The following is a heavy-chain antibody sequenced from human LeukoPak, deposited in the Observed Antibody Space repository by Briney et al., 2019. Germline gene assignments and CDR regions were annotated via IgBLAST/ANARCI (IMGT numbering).Heavy chain of an antibody. J-gene: IGHJ6*03. CDR3: ARGAKGYAVSYYYYYYMDV. Sequence: SETLSLTCAVYGGSFSGYYWSWIRQPPREGGEWSGEINHSGSTNYNPSLKSRATISVDTSKNQFSLTLSSVPAADTAVYYCARGAKGYAVSYYYYYYMDVWGKGTTVTVSS. D-gene: IGHD1-1*01. CDR2: INHSGST. V-gene: IGHV4-34*01. CDR1: GGSFSGYY.